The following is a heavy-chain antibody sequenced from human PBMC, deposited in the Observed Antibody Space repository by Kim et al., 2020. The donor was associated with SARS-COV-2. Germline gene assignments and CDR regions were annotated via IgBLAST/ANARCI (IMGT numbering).Heavy chain of an antibody. CDR1: GYIFTRYY. CDR2: IDPSGGSA. Sequence: ASVKVSCKASGYIFTRYYMHWVRQALGQGLEWMGIIDPSGGSADYAQKFQGRVTMTRDTSTSTVYMELTSLRSEDTAVYYCARTKSDALLIDAFDIWGQGTMVTVSS. V-gene: IGHV1-46*01. D-gene: IGHD2-2*01. CDR3: ARTKSDALLIDAFDI. J-gene: IGHJ3*02.